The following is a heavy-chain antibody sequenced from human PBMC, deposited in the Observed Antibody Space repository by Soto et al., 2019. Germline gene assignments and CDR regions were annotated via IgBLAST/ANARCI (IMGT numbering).Heavy chain of an antibody. J-gene: IGHJ3*02. CDR3: ARVRGRLYCGGDCYSVSAFDI. CDR1: GYSISSGYY. D-gene: IGHD2-21*02. Sequence: ALTCAVSGYSISSGYYWGWIRQPPGKGLEWIGSIYHSGSTYYNPSLKSRVTISVDTSKNQFSLKLSSVTAADTAVYYCARVRGRLYCGGDCYSVSAFDIWGQGTMVTV. V-gene: IGHV4-38-2*01. CDR2: IYHSGST.